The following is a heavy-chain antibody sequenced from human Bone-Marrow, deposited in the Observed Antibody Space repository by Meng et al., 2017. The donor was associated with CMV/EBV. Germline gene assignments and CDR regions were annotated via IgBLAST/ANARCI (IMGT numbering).Heavy chain of an antibody. V-gene: IGHV1-69*10. Sequence: SVKVSCKASGGTFSSYAISWVRQAPGQGLEWMGGIIPILGIANYAQKFQGRVTITADKSTSTAYMELSSLRSEDTAVYYCARGSPLTGTLLAYCGGDCYSPAFDIWGQGTIVTVSS. CDR2: IIPILGIA. D-gene: IGHD2-21*01. J-gene: IGHJ3*02. CDR3: ARGSPLTGTLLAYCGGDCYSPAFDI. CDR1: GGTFSSYA.